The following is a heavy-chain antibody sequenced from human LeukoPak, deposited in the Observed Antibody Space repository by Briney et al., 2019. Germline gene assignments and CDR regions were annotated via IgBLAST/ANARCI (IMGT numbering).Heavy chain of an antibody. Sequence: ASVKVSCKASGYTFTAYYMHWVRQAPGQGLEWMGWINPNSGGTNYAHKFQGRVTMTRDTSISTAYMELSRLRSGDTAVYYCARVPGFHWRFDYWGQGTLVTASS. D-gene: IGHD1-1*01. CDR3: ARVPGFHWRFDY. CDR1: GYTFTAYY. V-gene: IGHV1-2*07. CDR2: INPNSGGT. J-gene: IGHJ4*02.